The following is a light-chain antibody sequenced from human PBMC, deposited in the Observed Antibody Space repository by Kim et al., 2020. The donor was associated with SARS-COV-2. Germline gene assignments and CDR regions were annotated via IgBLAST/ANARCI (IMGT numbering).Light chain of an antibody. V-gene: IGLV2-14*03. Sequence: QSALTQPASVSGSPGQSITISCTGTNSDVGGYDYVSWYQQHPGKAPKLMIYDVSDRPSGVSNRFSGSKSGNTASLTISGLQAEDEADYYCSSYTSSSTWVFGTGTKVTVL. CDR1: NSDVGGYDY. CDR2: DVS. J-gene: IGLJ1*01. CDR3: SSYTSSSTWV.